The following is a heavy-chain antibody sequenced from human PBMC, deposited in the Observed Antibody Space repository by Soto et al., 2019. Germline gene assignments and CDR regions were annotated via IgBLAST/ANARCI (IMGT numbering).Heavy chain of an antibody. CDR2: VRGNSYGA. Sequence: PGGSLRLSCAASGFMFENYAMIWVRQAPGKGLEWVATVRGNSYGAYYADSVRGRFIISRDNSKNTMSLQLNSLRDDDTAIYYCAKGKSENGVDCLDPWGPRTLVTVSS. CDR1: GFMFENYA. J-gene: IGHJ5*02. D-gene: IGHD2-21*02. CDR3: AKGKSENGVDCLDP. V-gene: IGHV3-23*01.